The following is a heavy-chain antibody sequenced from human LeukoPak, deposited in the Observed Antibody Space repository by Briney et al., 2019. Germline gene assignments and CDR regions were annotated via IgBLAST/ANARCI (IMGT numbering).Heavy chain of an antibody. D-gene: IGHD2-21*01. Sequence: GGSLRLSCAASGFTFSSYGMHWVRQAPGKGLEWVAFIRYDGSNKYYADSVKGRFTISRDNSKNTLYLQMNSLRAEDTAVYYCARSHPIFDTFDYWGQGTLVTVSS. J-gene: IGHJ4*02. CDR1: GFTFSSYG. CDR3: ARSHPIFDTFDY. V-gene: IGHV3-30*02. CDR2: IRYDGSNK.